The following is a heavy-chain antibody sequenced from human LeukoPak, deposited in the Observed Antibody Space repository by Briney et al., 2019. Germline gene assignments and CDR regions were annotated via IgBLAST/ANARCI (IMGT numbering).Heavy chain of an antibody. CDR3: AKELTERWLIDAFDI. D-gene: IGHD5-24*01. CDR1: GFTFSTYG. Sequence: GGSLRLSCAASGFTFSTYGMHWVRQAPGKGLEWVTFIRYDGTNKYYADSVKGRFTISRDNSMNTLFLQMSSLRAEDTAIYYCAKELTERWLIDAFDIWGQGTVVTVSS. V-gene: IGHV3-30*02. CDR2: IRYDGTNK. J-gene: IGHJ3*02.